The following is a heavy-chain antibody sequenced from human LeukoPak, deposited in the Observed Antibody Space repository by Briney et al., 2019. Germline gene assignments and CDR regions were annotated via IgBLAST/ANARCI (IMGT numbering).Heavy chain of an antibody. Sequence: ASVNVSCKVSGYTLTELSMHWVRQAPGKGLEWMGDFDPEDGETIYAQKFQGRVTMTEDTSTDTAYMELNSLRSEDTAVYYCATPQSGGLRGVISAFDYWGQGTLVTVSS. V-gene: IGHV1-24*01. CDR1: GYTLTELS. CDR3: ATPQSGGLRGVISAFDY. CDR2: FDPEDGET. J-gene: IGHJ4*02. D-gene: IGHD3-10*01.